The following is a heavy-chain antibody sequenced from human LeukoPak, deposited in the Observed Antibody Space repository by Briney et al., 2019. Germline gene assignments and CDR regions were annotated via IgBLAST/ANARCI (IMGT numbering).Heavy chain of an antibody. CDR1: GGSISGSDYY. D-gene: IGHD3-10*01. J-gene: IGHJ4*02. CDR3: ARGGRFGDFDY. V-gene: IGHV4-39*01. CDR2: IYYSGNT. Sequence: SETLSLTCTVSGGSISGSDYYWTWIRQPPGKGLEWIASIYYSGNTLYNPSLKSRVTMSVDTSKNQFSLKLSSVTAADTAVYYCARGGRFGDFDYWGQGTLVTVSS.